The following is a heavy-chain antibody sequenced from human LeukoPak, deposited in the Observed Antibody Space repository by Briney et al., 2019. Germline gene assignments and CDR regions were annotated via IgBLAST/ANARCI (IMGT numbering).Heavy chain of an antibody. J-gene: IGHJ6*03. CDR2: IHHSGST. CDR3: ARGTFIAVAGFYYYYYMDV. V-gene: IGHV4-4*02. CDR1: GGSISSSNW. Sequence: PSETLSLTCAVSGGSISSSNWWNWVRQPPGKGLEWIGEIHHSGSTHYNPSLKSRVTMSVDTSKNQFSLKLSSVTAADTAVYYCARGTFIAVAGFYYYYYMDVWGKGTTVTISS. D-gene: IGHD6-19*01.